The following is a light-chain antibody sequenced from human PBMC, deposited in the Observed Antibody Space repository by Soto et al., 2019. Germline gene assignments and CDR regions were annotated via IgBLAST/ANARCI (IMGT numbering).Light chain of an antibody. J-gene: IGLJ3*02. V-gene: IGLV2-23*01. CDR3: CSYAGSGTWV. Sequence: QSALTQPASVSGSPGQSITISCTGTSSDVGSYNLVSWCQQHPGKAPKLMIYEGSKRPSGVSNRFSGSKSGNTASLTISGLQAEDEADYYCCSYAGSGTWVFGGGPQLTVL. CDR2: EGS. CDR1: SSDVGSYNL.